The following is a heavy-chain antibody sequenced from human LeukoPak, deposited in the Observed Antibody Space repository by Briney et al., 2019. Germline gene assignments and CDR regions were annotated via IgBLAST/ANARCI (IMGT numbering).Heavy chain of an antibody. Sequence: PSETLSLTCAVYGGSFSGYYWSWIRQPPGMGLEWIGEINHSGSTNYNPSLKSRVTISVDTSKNQFSLKLSSVTAADTAVYYCARWLFDYWGQGTLVTVSS. CDR3: ARWLFDY. V-gene: IGHV4-34*01. CDR1: GGSFSGYY. D-gene: IGHD5-12*01. CDR2: INHSGST. J-gene: IGHJ4*02.